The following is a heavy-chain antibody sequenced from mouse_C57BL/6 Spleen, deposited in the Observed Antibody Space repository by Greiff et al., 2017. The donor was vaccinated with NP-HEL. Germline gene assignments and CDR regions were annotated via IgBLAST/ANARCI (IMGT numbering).Heavy chain of an antibody. CDR3: ARRAFYGFDY. CDR1: GFTFSDYG. D-gene: IGHD1-1*01. V-gene: IGHV5-17*01. J-gene: IGHJ2*01. Sequence: VQLKQSGGGLVKPGGSLKLSCAASGFTFSDYGMHWVRQAPEKGLEWVAYISSGSSTIYYADTVKGRFTISRDNAKNTLFLQMTSLRSEDTAMYYCARRAFYGFDYWGQGTTLTVSS. CDR2: ISSGSSTI.